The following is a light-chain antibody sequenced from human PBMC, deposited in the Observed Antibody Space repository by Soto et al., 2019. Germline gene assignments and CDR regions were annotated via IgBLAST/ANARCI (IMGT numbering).Light chain of an antibody. CDR3: SSFTSSNTSV. CDR2: EVT. CDR1: SSDVGGYKY. V-gene: IGLV2-14*01. J-gene: IGLJ3*02. Sequence: QSALTQPASVSGSPGQSITISCTGTSSDVGGYKYVSWYQQHPDKAPKLMIYEVTNRPSGVSNRFSGSKSGNTASLTISGLQAEDEADYYCSSFTSSNTSVFGGGTKVTVL.